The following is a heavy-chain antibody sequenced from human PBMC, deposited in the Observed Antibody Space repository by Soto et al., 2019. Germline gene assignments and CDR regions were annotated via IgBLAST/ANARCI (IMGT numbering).Heavy chain of an antibody. CDR3: ASVPGIAARPSDY. V-gene: IGHV1-69*02. J-gene: IGHJ4*02. CDR2: IIPILGLS. Sequence: SVKVSCKASGGTFSNYTISWVRPAPGQGLEWMGRIIPILGLSNYAQKFHGRVTITADRSTSTAYMELSSLRSEDTAIYFCASVPGIAARPSDYWGQGTLVTVSS. CDR1: GGTFSNYT. D-gene: IGHD6-6*01.